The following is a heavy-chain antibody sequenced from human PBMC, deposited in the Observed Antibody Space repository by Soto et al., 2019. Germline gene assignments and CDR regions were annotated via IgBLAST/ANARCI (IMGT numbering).Heavy chain of an antibody. CDR3: ARVNAGTHDP. J-gene: IGHJ5*02. V-gene: IGHV4-39*07. Sequence: SETLSLTCNASGGSITSSGSAWGWIRQSPGKGLEWIGTIDYSGNIYYIPSLKSRITISIDTSKNQFSLKLSSVTAADTAVYYCARVNAGTHDPWGQGTLVTVSS. CDR2: IDYSGNI. CDR1: GGSITSSGSA.